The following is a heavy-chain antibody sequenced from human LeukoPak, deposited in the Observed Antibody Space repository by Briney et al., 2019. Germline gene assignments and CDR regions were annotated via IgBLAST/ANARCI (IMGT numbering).Heavy chain of an antibody. V-gene: IGHV4-59*08. CDR3: ARHVGRYSSGWYWFDP. Sequence: PSETLSLTCTVSGGSISSYYWSWIRQPPGKGLEWIGYIYYSGSTNYNPSLKSRVTISVDTSKNQFSLKLSSVTAADTAVYYCARHVGRYSSGWYWFDPWGQGTLVTVSS. CDR1: GGSISSYY. D-gene: IGHD6-19*01. CDR2: IYYSGST. J-gene: IGHJ5*02.